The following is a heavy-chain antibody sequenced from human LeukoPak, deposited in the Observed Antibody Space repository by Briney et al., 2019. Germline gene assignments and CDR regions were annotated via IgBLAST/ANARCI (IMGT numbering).Heavy chain of an antibody. CDR2: IYTSGST. CDR1: GGSISSYY. V-gene: IGHV4-4*07. D-gene: IGHD3-22*01. J-gene: IGHJ5*02. Sequence: SETLSLTCTVSGGSISSYYWSWIRQPAGKGLEWIGRIYTSGSTNYNPSLKSRVTMSVDTSKNQFSLKLSSVIAADTAVYYCARWDSSGYSDWFDPWGQGTLVTVSS. CDR3: ARWDSSGYSDWFDP.